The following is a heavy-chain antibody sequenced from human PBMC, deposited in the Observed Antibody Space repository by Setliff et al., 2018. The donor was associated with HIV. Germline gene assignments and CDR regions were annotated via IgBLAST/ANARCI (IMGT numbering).Heavy chain of an antibody. Sequence: SETLSLTCTVSGGSISSHYWSWIRQPPGKGLEWIGYIYYSGSTNYNPSLKSRVTMSVDTSKNQFSLKLSSVTAADTAVYYCASTYYYDSLHFHHWGQGTLVTVSA. CDR3: ASTYYYDSLHFHH. D-gene: IGHD3-22*01. V-gene: IGHV4-59*11. CDR1: GGSISSHY. CDR2: IYYSGST. J-gene: IGHJ1*01.